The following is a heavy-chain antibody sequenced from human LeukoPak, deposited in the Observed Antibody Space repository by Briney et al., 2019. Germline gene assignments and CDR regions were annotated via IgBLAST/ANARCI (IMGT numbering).Heavy chain of an antibody. CDR1: GFTFSSYA. D-gene: IGHD2-2*02. J-gene: IGHJ4*02. CDR2: ISGSGGST. CDR3: AKVIGYCSSTSCYTSGSNYFDY. V-gene: IGHV3-23*01. Sequence: QPGGSLRLSCAASGFTFSSYAMSWVRQAPGKGLEWVSAISGSGGSTYYADSVKGRFTISRDNSKNTLYLQMNSLRAEDTAVYYCAKVIGYCSSTSCYTSGSNYFDYWGQGTLVTVSS.